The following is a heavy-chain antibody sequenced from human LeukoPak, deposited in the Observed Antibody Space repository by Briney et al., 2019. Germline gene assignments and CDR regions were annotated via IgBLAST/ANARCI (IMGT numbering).Heavy chain of an antibody. Sequence: SVKVSCKASGGTFSSYTISWVRQAPGQGLEWMGRIIPILGIANYAQKFQGRVTITADKSTSTAYMELSSLRSEDPAVYYLARDGSGSSYNPPPHYYFDYWGQGTLVTVSS. CDR3: ARDGSGSSYNPPPHYYFDY. CDR2: IIPILGIA. D-gene: IGHD1-26*01. V-gene: IGHV1-69*02. CDR1: GGTFSSYT. J-gene: IGHJ4*02.